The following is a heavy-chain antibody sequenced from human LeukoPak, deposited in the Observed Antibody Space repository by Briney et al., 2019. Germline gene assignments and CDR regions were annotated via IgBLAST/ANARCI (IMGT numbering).Heavy chain of an antibody. V-gene: IGHV3-20*04. CDR2: INWNGGST. CDR3: AKTVLGYCSGGSCYVDY. Sequence: GGSLRLSCAASGFTFDDYGMSWVRHAPGKGLEGVSGINWNGGSTVYADSVKGRFTISRDNAKNSLYLQMNSLRAEDTAVYYCAKTVLGYCSGGSCYVDYWGQGTLVTVSS. J-gene: IGHJ4*02. D-gene: IGHD2-15*01. CDR1: GFTFDDYG.